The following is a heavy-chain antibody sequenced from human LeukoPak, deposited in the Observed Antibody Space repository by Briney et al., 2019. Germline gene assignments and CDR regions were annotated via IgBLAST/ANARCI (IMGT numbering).Heavy chain of an antibody. V-gene: IGHV4-59*01. J-gene: IGHJ4*02. CDR2: ISYSGST. Sequence: PSETLSLTCTVSGGSISSYYWSWIRQPPGKGLEWIGYISYSGSTNYNPSLKSRVTISVDTSRNQFSLKLSSVTAADTAVYYCARHRAYSSSSPFDYWGQGTLVTVSS. CDR1: GGSISSYY. CDR3: ARHRAYSSSSPFDY. D-gene: IGHD6-6*01.